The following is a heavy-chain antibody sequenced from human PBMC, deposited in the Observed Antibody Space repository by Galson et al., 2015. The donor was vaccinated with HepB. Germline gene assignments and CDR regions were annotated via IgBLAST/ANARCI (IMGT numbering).Heavy chain of an antibody. CDR2: AYHSGGT. CDR1: GDSISNDRW. V-gene: IGHV4-4*02. D-gene: IGHD3-10*01. Sequence: ETLSLTCAVSGDSISNDRWWSWVRQPPGEGLEWIGEAYHSGGTNYRPSLKSRVTISVDRSKNQFSLKLTSVTAADTAVYYCARAKEGRGYFDYWGQGTLVTVSS. J-gene: IGHJ4*02. CDR3: ARAKEGRGYFDY.